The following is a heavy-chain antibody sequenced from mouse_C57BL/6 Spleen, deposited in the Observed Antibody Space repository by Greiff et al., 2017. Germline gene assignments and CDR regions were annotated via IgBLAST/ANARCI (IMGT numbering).Heavy chain of an antibody. J-gene: IGHJ4*01. CDR1: GYTFTDYY. V-gene: IGHV1-76*01. CDR2: IYPGSGNT. D-gene: IGHD1-1*01. CDR3: ARHGSGGAMDY. Sequence: VQLQQPGAELVRPGASVKLSCKASGYTFTDYYINWVKQRPGQGLEWIARIYPGSGNTYYNEKFKGKATLTAEKSSSTAYMQLSSLTSEGSAVYYCARHGSGGAMDYWGQGTSVTVSS.